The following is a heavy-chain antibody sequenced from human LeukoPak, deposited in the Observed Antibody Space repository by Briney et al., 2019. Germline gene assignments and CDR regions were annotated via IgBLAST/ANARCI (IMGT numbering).Heavy chain of an antibody. J-gene: IGHJ5*02. Sequence: PSETLSLTCTVSGGSITSSNFYWGWIRQPPGKGLEWIGSIYYSGTTFYNLSLRSRVTVFRDTSKNHFSPPLTSVTAADTAVYYCARQGVRGVIGNWFDPWGQGILVTVSS. V-gene: IGHV4-39*01. CDR3: ARQGVRGVIGNWFDP. D-gene: IGHD3-10*01. CDR2: IYYSGTT. CDR1: GGSITSSNFY.